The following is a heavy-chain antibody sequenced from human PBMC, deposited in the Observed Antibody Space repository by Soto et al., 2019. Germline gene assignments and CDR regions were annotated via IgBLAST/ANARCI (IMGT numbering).Heavy chain of an antibody. CDR2: VYYSGST. CDR3: ARVPAASSWSDP. Sequence: SETLSLTCTVSGGSIFSSYWTWIRQPPGKGLEWIGNVYYSGSTNYNPSLKSRITISVDTSKNQFSLNLSSVTAADTAVYYCARVPAASSWSDPCGQVTMVTV. J-gene: IGHJ5*02. V-gene: IGHV4-59*01. CDR1: GGSIFSSY. D-gene: IGHD2-15*01.